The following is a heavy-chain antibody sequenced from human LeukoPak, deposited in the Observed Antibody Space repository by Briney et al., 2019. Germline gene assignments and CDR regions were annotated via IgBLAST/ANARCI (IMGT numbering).Heavy chain of an antibody. Sequence: SETLSLTCTVSGGSIGSYYWSWIRQHPGKGLEWIGYIYYSGSTYYNPSLKSRVTISVDTSKNQFSLKLSSVTAADTAVYYCARVVVVRQYNWFDPWGQGTLVTVSS. V-gene: IGHV4-59*06. CDR3: ARVVVVRQYNWFDP. J-gene: IGHJ5*02. CDR1: GGSIGSYY. D-gene: IGHD3-22*01. CDR2: IYYSGST.